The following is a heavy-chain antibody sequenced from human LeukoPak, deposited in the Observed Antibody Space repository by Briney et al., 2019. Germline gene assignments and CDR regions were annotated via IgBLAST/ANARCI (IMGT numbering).Heavy chain of an antibody. CDR2: MNPNSGNT. J-gene: IGHJ5*02. D-gene: IGHD1-20*01. CDR3: ARKGHNWRTQNWFDP. Sequence: ASVKVPCKASGYTFTSYDINWVRQATGQGLEWMGWMNPNSGNTGYAQKFQGRVTITRNTSISTAYMELSSLRSEDTAVYYCARKGHNWRTQNWFDPWGQGTLVTVSS. CDR1: GYTFTSYD. V-gene: IGHV1-8*03.